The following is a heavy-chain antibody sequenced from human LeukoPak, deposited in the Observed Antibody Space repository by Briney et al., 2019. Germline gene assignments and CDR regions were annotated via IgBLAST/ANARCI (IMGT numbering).Heavy chain of an antibody. CDR3: ARRSIAVAGPFDY. D-gene: IGHD6-19*01. CDR1: GFTFSSYS. CDR2: ITTSSTYI. J-gene: IGHJ4*02. Sequence: GGSLRLSCAASGFTFSSYSMNWVRQAPGKGLERVSSITTSSTYIYYADSVKGRFTISRDNAKSSLYLQMNSLRAEDTAVYYCARRSIAVAGPFDYWGQGTLVTVSS. V-gene: IGHV3-21*01.